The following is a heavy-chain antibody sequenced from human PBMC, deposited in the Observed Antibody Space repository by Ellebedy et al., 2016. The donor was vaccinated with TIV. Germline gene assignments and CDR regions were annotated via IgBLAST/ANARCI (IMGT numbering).Heavy chain of an antibody. CDR1: GFTFSSYW. CDR2: IKQDGREK. CDR3: ARDHSSMITFGGVIVHDAFDI. D-gene: IGHD3-16*02. Sequence: GGSLRLSCAASGFTFSSYWMSWVRQAPGKGLEWVANIKQDGREKYYVDSVKGRFTISRDNAKNSLYLQMNSLSAEDTAVYYCARDHSSMITFGGVIVHDAFDIWGQGTMVTVSS. V-gene: IGHV3-7*01. J-gene: IGHJ3*02.